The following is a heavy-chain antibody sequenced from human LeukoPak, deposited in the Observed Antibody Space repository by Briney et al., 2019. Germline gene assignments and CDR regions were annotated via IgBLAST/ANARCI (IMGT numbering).Heavy chain of an antibody. CDR2: ISSSSSYI. CDR1: GFTFSSYS. V-gene: IGHV3-21*01. CDR3: ARDHRDDSSGYYYRPVDY. D-gene: IGHD3-22*01. J-gene: IGHJ4*02. Sequence: GGSLRLSCAAPGFTFSSYSMNWVRQAPGKGLEWVSSISSSSSYIYYADSVKGRFTISRDNAKNSLYLQMNSLRAEDTAVYYCARDHRDDSSGYYYRPVDYWGQGTLVTVSS.